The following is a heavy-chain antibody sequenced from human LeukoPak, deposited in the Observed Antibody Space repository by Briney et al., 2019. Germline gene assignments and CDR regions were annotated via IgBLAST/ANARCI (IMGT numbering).Heavy chain of an antibody. CDR3: AKGLNSGNYAYFDY. J-gene: IGHJ4*02. V-gene: IGHV3-23*01. D-gene: IGHD1-26*01. Sequence: QTWESLRLSCAASGFTFSSYAMSWVRQAPGRGLEWVSAVSVSGGSTYYADSVKGRFTISRDNSKNTLYLQMNSLRAEDRAVYYCAKGLNSGNYAYFDYWGQGTLVIVSS. CDR1: GFTFSSYA. CDR2: VSVSGGST.